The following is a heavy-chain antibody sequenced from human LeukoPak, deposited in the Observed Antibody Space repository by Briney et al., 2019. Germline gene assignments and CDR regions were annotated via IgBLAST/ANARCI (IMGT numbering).Heavy chain of an antibody. Sequence: GASVKVSCKASGYIFTNYGISWVRQAPGQGLEWMGRIIPILGIANYARKFQGRVTITADKSTSTAYMELSSLRSEDTAVYYCARDKGNYYGSGSYYPFDYWGQGTLVTVSS. J-gene: IGHJ4*02. CDR3: ARDKGNYYGSGSYYPFDY. CDR2: IIPILGIA. CDR1: GYIFTNYG. V-gene: IGHV1-69*04. D-gene: IGHD3-10*01.